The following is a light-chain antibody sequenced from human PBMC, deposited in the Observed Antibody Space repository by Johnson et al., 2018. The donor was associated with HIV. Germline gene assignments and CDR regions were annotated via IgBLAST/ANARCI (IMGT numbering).Light chain of an antibody. Sequence: QSVLTQPPSVSAAPGQKVTISCSGSSSNIGNNYVSWYQQLPGTAPKLLIYENNKRPSGMPDRFSGSTSGTSATLGITGLQAGDEADYCCGTWDSSLSAGVFGTGTDVPVL. J-gene: IGLJ1*01. CDR3: GTWDSSLSAGV. V-gene: IGLV1-51*02. CDR2: ENN. CDR1: SSNIGNNY.